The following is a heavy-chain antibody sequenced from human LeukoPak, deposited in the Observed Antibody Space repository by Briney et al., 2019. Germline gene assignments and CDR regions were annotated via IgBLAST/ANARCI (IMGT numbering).Heavy chain of an antibody. V-gene: IGHV1-18*01. CDR1: GYTFTSYG. J-gene: IGHJ6*03. D-gene: IGHD3-10*01. CDR2: ISAYNGNT. CDR3: ARDPGHSYYYYYYMDV. Sequence: GASVKVSCKASGYTFTSYGISWVRQAPGQGLEWMGWISAYNGNTNYAQKLQGRVTMTTDTSTGTAYMELRSLKSDDTAVYYCARDPGHSYYYYYYMDVWGKGTTVTVSS.